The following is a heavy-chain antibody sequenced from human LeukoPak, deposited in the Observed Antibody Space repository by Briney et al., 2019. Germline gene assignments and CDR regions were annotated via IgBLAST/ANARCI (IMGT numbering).Heavy chain of an antibody. V-gene: IGHV4-38-2*02. D-gene: IGHD1-26*01. Sequence: SETLSLTCTVSGYSISSGYYWGWIRQPPGKGLEWIGYIYYSGSTYYNPSLKSRVTISVDTSKNQFSLKLSSVTAADTAVYYCARGPWGYFDLWGRGTLVTVSS. J-gene: IGHJ2*01. CDR1: GYSISSGYY. CDR2: IYYSGST. CDR3: ARGPWGYFDL.